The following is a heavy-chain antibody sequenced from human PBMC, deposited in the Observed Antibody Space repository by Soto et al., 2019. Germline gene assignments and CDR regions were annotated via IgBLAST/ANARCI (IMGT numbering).Heavy chain of an antibody. CDR3: ARGLPLRTYYYYGMDV. Sequence: SETLSLTCTVSGGSISSSSYYWGWIRQPPGKGLEWIGSIYYSGSTYYNPSLKSRVTISVDRSKNQFSLKLSSVTAADTAVYYCARGLPLRTYYYYGMDVWGQGTTVTVSS. D-gene: IGHD3-16*01. CDR1: GGSISSSSYY. V-gene: IGHV4-39*01. CDR2: IYYSGST. J-gene: IGHJ6*02.